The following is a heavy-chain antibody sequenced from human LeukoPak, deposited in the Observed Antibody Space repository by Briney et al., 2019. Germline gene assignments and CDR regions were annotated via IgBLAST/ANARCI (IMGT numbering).Heavy chain of an antibody. D-gene: IGHD3-16*02. Sequence: PGGSLRLSCAVSGFTFGGYWMSWVRQAPRKGLEWVANIKQDGSEKYYVDSVKGRFTISRDNAKNSLYLQMNSLRAEDTAVYYCARDYDYVWGSYRHWYFDLWGRGTLVTVSS. CDR3: ARDYDYVWGSYRHWYFDL. V-gene: IGHV3-7*05. J-gene: IGHJ2*01. CDR1: GFTFGGYW. CDR2: IKQDGSEK.